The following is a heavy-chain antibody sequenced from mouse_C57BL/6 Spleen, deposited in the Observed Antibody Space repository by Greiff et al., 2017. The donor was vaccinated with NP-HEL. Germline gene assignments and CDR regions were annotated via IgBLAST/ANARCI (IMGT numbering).Heavy chain of an antibody. CDR2: INPNSGST. CDR3: ARGGFPYAMDY. Sequence: VQLQQPGAELVKPGASVKLSCKASGYTFTSYWMHWVKQRPGQGLEWIGMINPNSGSTNYNEKFKSKGTLTVDKSSSTAYMQLSSLTSEDSAVYYCARGGFPYAMDYWGQGTSVTVSS. CDR1: GYTFTSYW. V-gene: IGHV1-64*01. J-gene: IGHJ4*01.